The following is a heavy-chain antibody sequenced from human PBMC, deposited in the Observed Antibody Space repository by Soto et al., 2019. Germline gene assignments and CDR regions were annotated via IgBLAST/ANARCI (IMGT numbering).Heavy chain of an antibody. CDR1: GFTFSSYS. D-gene: IGHD5-12*01. V-gene: IGHV3-48*04. Sequence: EVQLVESGGGLVQPGGSLRLSCAASGFTFSSYSMNWVRQAPGKGLEWISDISNSGSSIYYADSVKGRFTISRDNAKNSLYLQMNSLRAEDTAVYYCARPYSGYGDWGQGTLVTVSS. CDR3: ARPYSGYGD. CDR2: ISNSGSSI. J-gene: IGHJ4*02.